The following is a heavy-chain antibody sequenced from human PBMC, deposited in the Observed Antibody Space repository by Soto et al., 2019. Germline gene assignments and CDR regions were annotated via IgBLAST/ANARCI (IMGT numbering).Heavy chain of an antibody. V-gene: IGHV1-69*01. D-gene: IGHD4-4*01. Sequence: QVQLVQSGAEVKKPGSSVKVSCKASGGTFSSYAISWVRQAPGQGLEWMGGIIPIFGTANYAQKFQGRVTITADESTSTAYMELSSLRSEDTAVYYCARREYDCSNPMGGGMDVWGQGTTVTVSS. J-gene: IGHJ6*02. CDR3: ARREYDCSNPMGGGMDV. CDR1: GGTFSSYA. CDR2: IIPIFGTA.